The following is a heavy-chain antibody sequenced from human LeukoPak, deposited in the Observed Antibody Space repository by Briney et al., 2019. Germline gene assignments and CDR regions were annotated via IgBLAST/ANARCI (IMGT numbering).Heavy chain of an antibody. CDR2: FDPEDGET. D-gene: IGHD4-17*01. J-gene: IGHJ4*02. Sequence: GASVKVSCKVSGYTLTELSMHWVRQAPGKGLEWMGGFDPEDGETIYAQKFQGRVTMTEDTSTDTAYMELSSLRSEDTAVYYCATVTKPCGTTVTYYFDYWVQGTLVTVSS. V-gene: IGHV1-24*01. CDR1: GYTLTELS. CDR3: ATVTKPCGTTVTYYFDY.